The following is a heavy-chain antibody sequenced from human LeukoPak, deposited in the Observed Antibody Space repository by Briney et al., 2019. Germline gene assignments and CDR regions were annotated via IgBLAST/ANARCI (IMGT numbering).Heavy chain of an antibody. CDR3: ARGTWSVAGY. J-gene: IGHJ4*02. D-gene: IGHD6-19*01. V-gene: IGHV1-46*01. CDR1: GYTFTNSY. Sequence: ASVKVSCKASGYTFTNSYMHWVRQAPGQGLEWMGMINPSDGSTSSAQRFLGRVAMTSHTSTSTVYMALSSLTSEDTAVYYCARGTWSVAGYWGQGTLVTVS. CDR2: INPSDGST.